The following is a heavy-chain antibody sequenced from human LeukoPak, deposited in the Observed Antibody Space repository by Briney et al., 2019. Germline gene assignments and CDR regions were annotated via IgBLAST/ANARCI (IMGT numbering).Heavy chain of an antibody. D-gene: IGHD6-13*01. CDR3: ARDSGTVKYSSSWYGGRPLTENPLDY. V-gene: IGHV1-2*04. CDR1: GYTFTGYY. CDR2: INPNSGGT. J-gene: IGHJ4*02. Sequence: GASVKVSCKASGYTFTGYYMHWVRQAPGQGLEWMGWINPNSGGTNYAQKFQGWVTMTRDTSVSTAYMELSRLRSDDTAVYYCARDSGTVKYSSSWYGGRPLTENPLDYWGQGTLVTVSS.